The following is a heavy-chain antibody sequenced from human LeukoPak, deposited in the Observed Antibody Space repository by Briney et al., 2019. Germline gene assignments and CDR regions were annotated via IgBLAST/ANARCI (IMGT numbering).Heavy chain of an antibody. Sequence: SETLSLTCAVYGGSFSGYYWSWIRQPPGKGLEWIGEINHSGSTTYNPSLKSRVTISVDTSKNQFSLKLSSVSAADTAVHYSARGGAYCSSTSCYAIRPIGYWGQGTLVTVSS. CDR1: GGSFSGYY. J-gene: IGHJ4*02. CDR2: INHSGST. V-gene: IGHV4-34*01. D-gene: IGHD2-2*01. CDR3: ARGGAYCSSTSCYAIRPIGY.